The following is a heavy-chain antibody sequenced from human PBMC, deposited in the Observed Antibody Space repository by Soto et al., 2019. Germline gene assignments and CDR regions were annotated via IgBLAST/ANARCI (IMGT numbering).Heavy chain of an antibody. CDR1: GGTFSSYT. J-gene: IGHJ4*01. CDR2: VIPILGIA. D-gene: IGHD3-10*01. Sequence: SVKVSCKASGGTFSSYTISWVRQAPGQGLEWMGRVIPILGIANYAQKFQGRVTITADKSTSTAYMELSSLRSEDTAVYYCARGDANYYGSGSFTFDYWG. V-gene: IGHV1-69*02. CDR3: ARGDANYYGSGSFTFDY.